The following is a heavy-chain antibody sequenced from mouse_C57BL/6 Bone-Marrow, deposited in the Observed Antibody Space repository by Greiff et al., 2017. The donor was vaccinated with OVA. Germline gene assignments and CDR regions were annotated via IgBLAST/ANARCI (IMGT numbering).Heavy chain of an antibody. CDR2: IYPIRGNT. J-gene: IGHJ4*01. CDR1: GYTFTSYG. V-gene: IGHV1-81*01. Sequence: QVQLQQSGAELARPGASVKLSCKASGYTFTSYGISWVKQRTGQGLEWIGEIYPIRGNTYYNEKFKVNATLTADKSSSTADMELRSLTAEDSAVYFCARCSSYMAMDYWGQGTSVTVSS. D-gene: IGHD1-1*01. CDR3: ARCSSYMAMDY.